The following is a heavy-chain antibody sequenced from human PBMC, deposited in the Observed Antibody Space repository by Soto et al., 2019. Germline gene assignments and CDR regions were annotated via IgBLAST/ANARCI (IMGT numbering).Heavy chain of an antibody. CDR3: ALEDGYKHRGAFDI. J-gene: IGHJ3*02. CDR1: GGSISSGCYY. D-gene: IGHD5-12*01. Sequence: QVQLQESGPGLVKPSQTLSLTCTVSGGSISSGCYYWSWIRQHPGRGLEGIGYIYYSGNTYYNPSRKSRVTISEDTSKNHFSLKLNSVPAADTAVYYCALEDGYKHRGAFDIWGQGRMVTVSS. V-gene: IGHV4-31*03. CDR2: IYYSGNT.